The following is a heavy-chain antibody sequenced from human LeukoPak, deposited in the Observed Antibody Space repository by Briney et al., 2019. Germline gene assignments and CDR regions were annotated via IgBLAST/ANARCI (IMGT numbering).Heavy chain of an antibody. D-gene: IGHD4/OR15-4a*01. CDR3: ARGVLTMDV. CDR2: INHSGST. Sequence: PSETLSLTCAVHGGSFSGYYWSWIRQPPGKGLEWIGEINHSGSTNYNPSLKSRVTISVDTSKNQFSLKLSSVTAADTAVYYCARGVLTMDVWGKGTTVTVSS. CDR1: GGSFSGYY. J-gene: IGHJ6*04. V-gene: IGHV4-34*01.